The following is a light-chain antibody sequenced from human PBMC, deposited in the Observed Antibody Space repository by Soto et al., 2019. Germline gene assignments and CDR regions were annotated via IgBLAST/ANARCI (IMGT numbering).Light chain of an antibody. CDR1: QGISNY. Sequence: DIQMTQSPSSLSASVGDRVTITCRASQGISNYLVWYQQKPGKVPKLLIYAASTLQSGVPSRFSGSGSGTDFTLTISSLQPEDVAMWCCQNYNGAPWTFGQGTKVDIK. V-gene: IGKV1-27*01. CDR2: AAS. CDR3: QNYNGAPWT. J-gene: IGKJ1*01.